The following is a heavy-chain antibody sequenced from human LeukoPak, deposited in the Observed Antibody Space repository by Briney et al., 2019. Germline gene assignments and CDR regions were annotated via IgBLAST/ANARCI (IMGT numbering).Heavy chain of an antibody. CDR3: ARDKGVVVAATPGFHGY. CDR2: ISAYNGNT. J-gene: IGHJ4*02. D-gene: IGHD2-15*01. V-gene: IGHV1-18*01. CDR1: GYTFTSYG. Sequence: ASVKVSCKASGYTFTSYGISWVRQAPGQGLEWMGWISAYNGNTNYAQNHQGRVTMTTDTSTSTAYMELRSLRSDDTAVYYCARDKGVVVAATPGFHGYWGQGTLVTVSS.